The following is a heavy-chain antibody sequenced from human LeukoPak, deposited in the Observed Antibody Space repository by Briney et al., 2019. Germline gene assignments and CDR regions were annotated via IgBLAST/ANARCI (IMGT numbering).Heavy chain of an antibody. CDR2: ISSSSSII. CDR3: ARDWAGGLFDY. J-gene: IGHJ4*02. CDR1: GFTLSSYN. V-gene: IGHV3-48*01. Sequence: GGSLRLSCAASGFTLSSYNMNWVRQAPGKGLEWLSYISSSSSIIFYADSVKGRFTIFRDNAKNSLYLQMNSLRAEDTAVYYCARDWAGGLFDYWGQGTLVTVSS. D-gene: IGHD3-16*01.